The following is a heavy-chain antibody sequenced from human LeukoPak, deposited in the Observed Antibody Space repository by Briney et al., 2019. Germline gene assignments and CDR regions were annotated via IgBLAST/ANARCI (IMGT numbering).Heavy chain of an antibody. V-gene: IGHV1-18*01. CDR3: ARVRSGGSSWYPAYYYYYGMDV. CDR2: ISAYNGNT. Sequence: ASVKVSCKASGYTFTSYGISWVRQAPGQGLEWMGWISAYNGNTNYAQKLQGRVTMTRSTSISTAYMELSSLRSEDTAVYYCARVRSGGSSWYPAYYYYYGMDVWGQGTTVTVSS. D-gene: IGHD6-13*01. CDR1: GYTFTSYG. J-gene: IGHJ6*02.